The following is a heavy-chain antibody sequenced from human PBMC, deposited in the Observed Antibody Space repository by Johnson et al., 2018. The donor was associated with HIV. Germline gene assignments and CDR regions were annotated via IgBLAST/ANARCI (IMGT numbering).Heavy chain of an antibody. CDR2: IGTAGDT. CDR3: ARESRDGPNLRAFDI. CDR1: GFSFSDYD. D-gene: IGHD5-24*01. J-gene: IGHJ3*02. V-gene: IGHV3-13*01. Sequence: VQLVESGGGLVQPGGSLRLSCAASGFSFSDYDMHWVRQLTGKSLEWVSAIGTAGDTFYPGSVKGRFTMSRENVKNSLYLPMNNLRAGDTAVYFCARESRDGPNLRAFDIWGQGTTVTVSS.